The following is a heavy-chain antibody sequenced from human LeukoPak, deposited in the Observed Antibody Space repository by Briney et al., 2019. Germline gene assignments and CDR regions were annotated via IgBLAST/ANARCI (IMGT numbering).Heavy chain of an antibody. Sequence: GGSLRLSCAASGFTFSSYGMHWVRQAPGKGLEWVAVISYDGSNKYYVDSVKGRFTISRDNSKNTLYLQMNSLRAEDTAVYYCAKDRLAGGLGLTYFDYWGQGTLVTVSS. J-gene: IGHJ4*02. D-gene: IGHD6-13*01. CDR1: GFTFSSYG. V-gene: IGHV3-30*18. CDR2: ISYDGSNK. CDR3: AKDRLAGGLGLTYFDY.